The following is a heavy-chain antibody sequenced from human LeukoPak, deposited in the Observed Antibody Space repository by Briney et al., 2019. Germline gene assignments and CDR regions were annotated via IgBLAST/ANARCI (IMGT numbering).Heavy chain of an antibody. D-gene: IGHD6-19*01. Sequence: SETLSLTCTVSGGSISSNYWSWIRQPPGKGLEWIGEINHSGSTNYNPSLKSRVTISVDTSKNQFSLKLSSVTAADTAVYYCAREAVAGVDYWGQGTLVTVSS. CDR2: INHSGST. V-gene: IGHV4-34*01. CDR3: AREAVAGVDY. CDR1: GGSISSNY. J-gene: IGHJ4*02.